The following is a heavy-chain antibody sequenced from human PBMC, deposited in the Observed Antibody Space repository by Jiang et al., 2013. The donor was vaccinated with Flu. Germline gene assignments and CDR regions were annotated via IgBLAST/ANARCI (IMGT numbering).Heavy chain of an antibody. CDR2: ISSSSSTI. CDR1: GFSFSTYS. D-gene: IGHD6-13*01. V-gene: IGHV3-48*02. Sequence: SGFSFSTYSMNWVRQAPGKGLEWISYISSSSSTIKYADSVKGRFTISRDNVKNSLYLQMNSLRDEDTAVYYCARGGIASAGLDYFDYWGQGTLVTVSS. J-gene: IGHJ4*02. CDR3: ARGGIASAGLDYFDY.